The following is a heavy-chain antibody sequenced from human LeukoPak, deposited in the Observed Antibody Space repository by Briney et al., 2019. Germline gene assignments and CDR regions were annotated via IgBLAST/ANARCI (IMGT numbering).Heavy chain of an antibody. CDR2: ISYDGSNK. Sequence: GRSLRLSCAASGFTFSSYGMHWVRQAPGKGLEWVAVISYDGSNKYYADSVKGRFTISRDNSKNTLYLQMNSLRAEDTAVYYCAKESRLHEYFRHWGQGTLVTVSS. V-gene: IGHV3-30*18. D-gene: IGHD6-25*01. J-gene: IGHJ1*01. CDR3: AKESRLHEYFRH. CDR1: GFTFSSYG.